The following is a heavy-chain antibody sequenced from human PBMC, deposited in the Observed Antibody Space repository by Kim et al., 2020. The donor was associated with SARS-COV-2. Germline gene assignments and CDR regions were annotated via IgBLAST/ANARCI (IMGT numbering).Heavy chain of an antibody. CDR1: GGSFSGYY. CDR2: INHSGST. J-gene: IGHJ5*02. CDR3: ARLRNWFDP. V-gene: IGHV4-34*01. Sequence: SETLSLTCSVYGGSFSGYYWSWIRQPPGKGLEWIGEINHSGSTNYNPSLKSRVTISVDTSKNQFSLKLSSVTAADTAVYYCARLRNWFDPWGQGTLVTVS.